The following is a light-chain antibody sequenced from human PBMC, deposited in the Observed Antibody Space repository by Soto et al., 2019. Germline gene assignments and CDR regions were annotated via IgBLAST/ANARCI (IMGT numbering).Light chain of an antibody. CDR3: QQSYSSPRIT. CDR1: QSISTY. J-gene: IGKJ3*01. Sequence: DIQMTQSPSSLSASVGDRVTITCRASQSISTYLNWYQQKPGKAPKVLIYDASTLQSGVPSRFSGSGSGTDFTLTISSLQPEDFATYYCQQSYSSPRITFGPGTKVEIK. CDR2: DAS. V-gene: IGKV1-39*01.